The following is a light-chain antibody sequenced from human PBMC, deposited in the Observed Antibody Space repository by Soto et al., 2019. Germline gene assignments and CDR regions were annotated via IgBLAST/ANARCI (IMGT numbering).Light chain of an antibody. V-gene: IGLV2-23*02. Sequence: QSELTRPAYVTGFARECIPISRTGNSSDVGSYNLVSWYQQHPGKAPKLMIYEVSKRPSGVSNRFSGSKSGNTASLTISGLQAEDEADYYCCSYAGSSTYVFGTGTKVTVL. J-gene: IGLJ1*01. CDR1: SSDVGSYNL. CDR3: CSYAGSSTYV. CDR2: EVS.